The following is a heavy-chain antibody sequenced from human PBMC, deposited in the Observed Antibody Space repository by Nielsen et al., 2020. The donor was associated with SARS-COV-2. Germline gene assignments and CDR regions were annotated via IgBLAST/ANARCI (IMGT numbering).Heavy chain of an antibody. J-gene: IGHJ6*03. V-gene: IGHV4-34*01. D-gene: IGHD6-13*01. CDR2: INHSGST. Sequence: SETLSLTCAVYGGSFSGYYWSWIRQPPGKGLEWIGEINHSGSTNYNPSLKSRVTISVDTSKNQSSLKLSSVTAADTAVYYCARAAIAAAGQFYYYYYMDVWGKGTTVTVSS. CDR3: ARAAIAAAGQFYYYYYMDV. CDR1: GGSFSGYY.